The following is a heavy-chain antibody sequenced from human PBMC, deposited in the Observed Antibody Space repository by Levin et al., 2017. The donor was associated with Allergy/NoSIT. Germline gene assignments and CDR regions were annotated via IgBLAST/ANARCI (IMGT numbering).Heavy chain of an antibody. J-gene: IGHJ4*02. CDR1: GGSISTYY. Sequence: GSLRLSCTVSGGSISTYYWNWIRQPPGKGLEWLGEIYYTGSTKYNPSLQSRVTISVDMSNNQFSLKLRSLTAADTAVYYCARQLGSDFDSWGQGTLVIVSS. D-gene: IGHD7-27*01. V-gene: IGHV4-59*08. CDR3: ARQLGSDFDS. CDR2: IYYTGST.